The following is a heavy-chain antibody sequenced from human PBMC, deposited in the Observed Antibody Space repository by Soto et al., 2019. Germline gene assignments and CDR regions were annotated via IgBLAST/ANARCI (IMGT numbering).Heavy chain of an antibody. CDR1: GYTFTNHG. Sequence: QVRLVQSGAEVKKPRASVKVSCKASGYTFTNHGITWVRQAPGQGLEWMGWITLYNGKTDYLRKLQGRFTMTTDTLTNTAYMELRSLRSDDTAVYYCARTRGYSGYDLVDWGQGTLVTVSS. D-gene: IGHD5-12*01. CDR2: ITLYNGKT. J-gene: IGHJ4*02. V-gene: IGHV1-18*01. CDR3: ARTRGYSGYDLVD.